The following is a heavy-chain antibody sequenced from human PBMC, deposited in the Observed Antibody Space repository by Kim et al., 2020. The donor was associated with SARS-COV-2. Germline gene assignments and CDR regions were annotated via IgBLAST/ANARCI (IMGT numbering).Heavy chain of an antibody. V-gene: IGHV1-24*01. CDR2: FDPEDGEI. J-gene: IGHJ5*02. Sequence: ASVKVSCKVSGYTLTELSMHWVRQAPGKGLEWMGGFDPEDGEIIYAQKFQGRVTMTEDTSTDTVYMELSSLRSEDTAVYYCATRSPLWILRGHWFVPWGQGPLVPVAS. CDR3: ATRSPLWILRGHWFVP. D-gene: IGHD2-2*03. CDR1: GYTLTELS.